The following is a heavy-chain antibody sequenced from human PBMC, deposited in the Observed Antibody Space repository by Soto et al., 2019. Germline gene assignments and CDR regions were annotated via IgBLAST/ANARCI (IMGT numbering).Heavy chain of an antibody. CDR2: VKSKTDGGTT. D-gene: IGHD3-22*01. CDR1: GFTFSNAW. CDR3: TTDSYITSIIVRFDY. Sequence: EVHLVESGGGLVKPGGSLRLSCAASGFTFSNAWINWVRQTPGKGLEWVGRVKSKTDGGTTDFAAPVKGRFAISRDDSKKMVYLEMNSLKTEDTAIYYCTTDSYITSIIVRFDYWGHGTLVTVSS. V-gene: IGHV3-15*07. J-gene: IGHJ4*01.